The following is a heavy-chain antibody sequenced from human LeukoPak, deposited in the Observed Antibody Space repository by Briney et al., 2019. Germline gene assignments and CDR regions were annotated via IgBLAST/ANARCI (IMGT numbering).Heavy chain of an antibody. CDR1: GGSISSYY. CDR3: ARRRGYFDY. J-gene: IGHJ4*02. CDR2: INHSGST. Sequence: SETLSLTCTVSGGSISSYYWSWTRQPPGKGLEWIGEINHSGSTNYNPSLKSRVTISVDTSKNQFSLKLSSVTAADTAVYYCARRRGYFDYWGQGTLVTVSS. V-gene: IGHV4-34*01.